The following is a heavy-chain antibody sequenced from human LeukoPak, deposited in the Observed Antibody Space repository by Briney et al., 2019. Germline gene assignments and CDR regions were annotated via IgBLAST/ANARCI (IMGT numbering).Heavy chain of an antibody. CDR1: GGSINNYY. D-gene: IGHD6-19*01. J-gene: IGHJ6*02. CDR3: ARVGWAVAGLDYYYGMDV. CDR2: IYTAGKT. V-gene: IGHV4-4*07. Sequence: LETLSLTCSVSGGSINNYYCSWIRQPAGKGLEWIGRIYTAGKTDYNPSFKSRVTLSLDTSNNQFSLQLNSVAAADTAVYYCARVGWAVAGLDYYYGMDVWGQGTTVTVSS.